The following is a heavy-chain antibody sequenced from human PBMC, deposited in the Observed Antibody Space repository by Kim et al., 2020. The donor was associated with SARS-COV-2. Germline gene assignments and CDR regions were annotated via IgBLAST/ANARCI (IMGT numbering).Heavy chain of an antibody. D-gene: IGHD3-10*01. J-gene: IGHJ4*02. Sequence: NTRYSQMFQGRVTITRDTSASTAYVELSSLRSEDTAVYFCARNRGQDLPDWGQGTLVTVFS. V-gene: IGHV1-3*01. CDR2: NT. CDR3: ARNRGQDLPD.